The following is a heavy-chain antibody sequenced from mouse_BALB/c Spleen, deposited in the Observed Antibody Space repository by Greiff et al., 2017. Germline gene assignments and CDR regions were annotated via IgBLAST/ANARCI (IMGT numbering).Heavy chain of an antibody. CDR3: ARSYGNYGYFDV. CDR2: INPYNGAT. D-gene: IGHD2-10*02. CDR1: GYSFTGYY. V-gene: IGHV1-31*01. J-gene: IGHJ1*01. Sequence: VQLQQSGPELVKPGASVKISCKASGYSFTGYYMHWVKQSHVKSLEWIGRINPYNGATSYNQNFKDKASLTVDKSSSTAYMELHSLTSEDSAVYYCARSYGNYGYFDVWGAGTTVTVSS.